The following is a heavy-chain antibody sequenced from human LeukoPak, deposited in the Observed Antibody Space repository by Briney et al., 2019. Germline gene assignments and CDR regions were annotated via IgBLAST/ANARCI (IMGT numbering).Heavy chain of an antibody. CDR3: AKVAKYYYGSETYFFFDH. Sequence: NPSETLSLTCTVSDTSINTYYRSWIRHPAGKGLEWIGHIYTTGTTNYNPSLKSRVTMSIDTSKNQFSLNLRSVTAADTAVYYCAKVAKYYYGSETYFFFDHWGQGTLVTVSS. CDR1: DTSINTYY. J-gene: IGHJ4*02. V-gene: IGHV4-4*07. D-gene: IGHD3-10*01. CDR2: IYTTGTT.